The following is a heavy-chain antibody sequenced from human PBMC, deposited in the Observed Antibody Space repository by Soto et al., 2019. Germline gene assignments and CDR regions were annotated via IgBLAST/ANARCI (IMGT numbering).Heavy chain of an antibody. D-gene: IGHD1-1*01. CDR1: GFTFSRYP. J-gene: IGHJ4*02. CDR3: VRGEREGYNNVLY. Sequence: VQLVESGGGVVQPGRSLRLSCAASGFTFSRYPMHWARPAPGKGLEWVAVISYDGSETYYADSVKGRHTISRDDSNSALYLQMNGLTPADTAVYYCVRGEREGYNNVLYWGQGTLVIVSS. V-gene: IGHV3-30*04. CDR2: ISYDGSET.